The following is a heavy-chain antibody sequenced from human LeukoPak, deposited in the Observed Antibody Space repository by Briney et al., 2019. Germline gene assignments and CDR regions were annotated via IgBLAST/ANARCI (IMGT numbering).Heavy chain of an antibody. V-gene: IGHV1-2*02. CDR3: ARGVVGATTSNAFDI. CDR2: INPNSGGT. Sequence: ASVKVSCKASGYTFTGYYMHWVRQAPGQGLEWMGWINPNSGGTNYAQKFQGRVTMTRDTSISTAYMELSRLRSDDTAVYYCARGVVGATTSNAFDIWGQGTMVTVSS. D-gene: IGHD1-26*01. CDR1: GYTFTGYY. J-gene: IGHJ3*02.